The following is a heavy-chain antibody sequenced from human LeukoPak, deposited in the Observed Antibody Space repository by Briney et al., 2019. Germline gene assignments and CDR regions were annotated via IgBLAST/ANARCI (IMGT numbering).Heavy chain of an antibody. V-gene: IGHV3-48*03. CDR2: ISSGGTI. CDR3: ARVSGKRSSSWYAFDI. Sequence: QPGWSLRLSCAASAFTFSSYEMNWVRQAPGKGLEWVSYISSGGTIYYADSVKGRFTISRDNAKNSLYLQMDSLRAEDTAVYYCARVSGKRSSSWYAFDIWGQGTMVTVSS. CDR1: AFTFSSYE. J-gene: IGHJ3*02. D-gene: IGHD6-13*01.